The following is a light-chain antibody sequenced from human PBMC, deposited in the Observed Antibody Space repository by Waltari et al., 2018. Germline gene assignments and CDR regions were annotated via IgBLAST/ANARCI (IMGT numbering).Light chain of an antibody. CDR3: QQYYLNPPT. Sequence: DIQMTQSPSSLSAFVGDRVPIPCRASQGISNSLAWYQQKPRKAPKLLLHAASRLDSGVPSRFSGSGSGTEYTLTISSLQPEDFGIYYCQQYYLNPPTFGQGTKLEIK. J-gene: IGKJ2*01. CDR2: AAS. CDR1: QGISNS. V-gene: IGKV1-NL1*01.